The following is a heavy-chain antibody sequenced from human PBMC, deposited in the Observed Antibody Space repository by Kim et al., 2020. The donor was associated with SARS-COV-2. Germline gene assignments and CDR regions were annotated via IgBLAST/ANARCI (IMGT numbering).Heavy chain of an antibody. CDR2: IYYSGST. Sequence: SETLSLTCTVSGGSISSSSYYWGWIRQPPGKGLEWIGSIYYSGSTYYNPSLKSRVTISVDTSKNQFSLKLSSVTAADTAVYYCARRVPPRGAWLRVYYYGMDVWGQGTTVTVSS. CDR1: GGSISSSSYY. D-gene: IGHD5-18*01. CDR3: ARRVPPRGAWLRVYYYGMDV. J-gene: IGHJ6*02. V-gene: IGHV4-39*01.